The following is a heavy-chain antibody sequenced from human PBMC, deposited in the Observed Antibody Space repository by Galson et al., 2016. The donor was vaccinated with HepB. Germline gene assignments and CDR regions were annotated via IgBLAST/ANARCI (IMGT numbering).Heavy chain of an antibody. J-gene: IGHJ6*02. Sequence: SLRLSCAASGFTFGSYNMHWVRQGPGKGLQWVAVMWYDGSRQVYVDAVKGRFTISRDNSKNTVYLQMNSLRVEDTAVYYCARDVIFWDHYYGLDVWGQGTTVTVS. D-gene: IGHD3/OR15-3a*01. CDR1: GFTFGSYN. CDR3: ARDVIFWDHYYGLDV. V-gene: IGHV3-33*01. CDR2: MWYDGSRQ.